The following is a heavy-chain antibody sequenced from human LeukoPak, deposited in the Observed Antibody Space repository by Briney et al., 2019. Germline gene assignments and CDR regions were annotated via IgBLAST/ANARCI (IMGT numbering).Heavy chain of an antibody. CDR3: ARVLPYYYGSGSYIGGSDN. CDR2: ISGSGGST. V-gene: IGHV3-23*01. CDR1: GFTFSSYA. J-gene: IGHJ4*02. D-gene: IGHD3-10*01. Sequence: PGGSLRLSCAASGFTFSSYAMSWVRQAPGKGLEWVSAISGSGGSTYYADSVKGRFTISRDNSKNTLYLQMNSLRAEDTAVYYCARVLPYYYGSGSYIGGSDNWGQGTLVTVSS.